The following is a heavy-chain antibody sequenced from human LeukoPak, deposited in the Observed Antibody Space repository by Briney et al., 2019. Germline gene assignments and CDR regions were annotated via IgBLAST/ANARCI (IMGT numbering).Heavy chain of an antibody. CDR3: ATYSGEGWFGP. CDR2: VDPEDGET. D-gene: IGHD6-19*01. J-gene: IGHJ5*02. Sequence: ASVKVSCKVSGYTFTDYYMHWVQQAPGKGLEWMGLVDPEDGETIYAEKFQGRVTITADTSTDTAYMELSSLRSEDTAVYYCATYSGEGWFGPWGQGTLVTVSS. V-gene: IGHV1-69-2*01. CDR1: GYTFTDYY.